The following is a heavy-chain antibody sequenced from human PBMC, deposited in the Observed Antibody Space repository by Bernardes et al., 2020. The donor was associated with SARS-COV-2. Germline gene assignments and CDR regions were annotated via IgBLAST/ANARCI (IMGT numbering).Heavy chain of an antibody. V-gene: IGHV4-59*01. Sequence: TLSLTCTVSGGSISSYYWSWIRQPPGKGLEWIGYIYYSGSTNYNPSLKSRVTISVDTSKNQFSLKLSSVTAADTAVYYCARAPRRNKRDYYYGMDVWGQGTTVTVSS. CDR2: IYYSGST. CDR3: ARAPRRNKRDYYYGMDV. J-gene: IGHJ6*02. CDR1: GGSISSYY.